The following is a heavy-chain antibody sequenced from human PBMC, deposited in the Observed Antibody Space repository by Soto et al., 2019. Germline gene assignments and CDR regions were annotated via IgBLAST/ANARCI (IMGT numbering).Heavy chain of an antibody. J-gene: IGHJ4*02. D-gene: IGHD5-12*01. Sequence: QVQLVQSGAEVKKPGASVKVSCKASGYTFTGYYMHWVRQAPGQGLEWMGWINPNSGGTSYAQNFQGRVTMTRDTSITSAYMELSSLRSEDTAVYYCARGNSGDGDEFDLWGQGTPVTVSS. CDR1: GYTFTGYY. CDR3: ARGNSGDGDEFDL. CDR2: INPNSGGT. V-gene: IGHV1-2*02.